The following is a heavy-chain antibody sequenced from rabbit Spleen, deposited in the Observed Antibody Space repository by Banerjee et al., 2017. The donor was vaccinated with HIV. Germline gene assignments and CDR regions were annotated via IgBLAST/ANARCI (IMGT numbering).Heavy chain of an antibody. D-gene: IGHD8-1*01. V-gene: IGHV1S45*01. CDR2: IVNGDGST. Sequence: QEQLEESGGDLVKPGASLTLTCTASGVSFSGDSYMCWVRQAPGKGLEWIACIVNGDGSTYYASWAKGRFTISKTSSTTVTLQMTSLTAADTATYFCARDGTGGSYFALWGPGTLVTVS. J-gene: IGHJ4*01. CDR3: ARDGTGGSYFAL. CDR1: GVSFSGDSY.